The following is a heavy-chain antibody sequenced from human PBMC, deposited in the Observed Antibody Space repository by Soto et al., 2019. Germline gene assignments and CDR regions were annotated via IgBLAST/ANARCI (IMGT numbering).Heavy chain of an antibody. J-gene: IGHJ5*02. D-gene: IGHD2-15*01. CDR3: ARDRRYCSGGSCYLNWFDP. CDR1: GFTVSSNY. CDR2: IYSGGST. Sequence: EVQLVESGGGLVQPGGSLRLSCAASGFTVSSNYMSWVRQAPGKGLEWVSVIYSGGSTYYAASVKGRFTISRHNSKNTLYLQMNSLRAEDTAVYYCARDRRYCSGGSCYLNWFDPWGQGTLVTVSS. V-gene: IGHV3-53*04.